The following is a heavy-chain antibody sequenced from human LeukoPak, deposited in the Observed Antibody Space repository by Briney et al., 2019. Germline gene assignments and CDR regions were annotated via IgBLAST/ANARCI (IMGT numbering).Heavy chain of an antibody. J-gene: IGHJ4*02. D-gene: IGHD4-17*01. CDR1: GFTFSSHG. Sequence: GGSLRLSCAASGFTFSSHGMNWVRQAPGKGLEWVSGISPSGGITYYTDSVKGRFTISRDNSKNTLYLQMNSLRAEDTAVYYCARESGYTVTSRFDYWGQGTLVTVSS. CDR3: ARESGYTVTSRFDY. V-gene: IGHV3-23*01. CDR2: ISPSGGIT.